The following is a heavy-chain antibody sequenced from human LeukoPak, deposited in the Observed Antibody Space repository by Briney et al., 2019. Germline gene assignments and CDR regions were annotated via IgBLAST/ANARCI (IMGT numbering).Heavy chain of an antibody. V-gene: IGHV4-4*02. CDR2: IYHSGST. J-gene: IGHJ6*03. CDR1: GGSISSSNW. CDR3: ARGRRIVVVLGATRAHRDYYMDV. D-gene: IGHD2-15*01. Sequence: SETLSLTCAVSGGSISSSNWWSWIRQPPGKGLEWIGEIYHSGSTNYNPSLKSRVTIPLDTSKNQFSLKLSSVTAADTAVYYCARGRRIVVVLGATRAHRDYYMDVWGKGTTVTVSS.